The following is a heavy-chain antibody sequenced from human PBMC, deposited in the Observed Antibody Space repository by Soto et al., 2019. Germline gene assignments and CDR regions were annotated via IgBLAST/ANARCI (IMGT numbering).Heavy chain of an antibody. J-gene: IGHJ4*02. D-gene: IGHD5-12*01. CDR2: IYYSGRT. CDR3: ATRDGYNSGGEY. Sequence: TLSLPCTVSGGSVSSGCYYWSWIRQPPGKGLEWIGYIYYSGRTYYNPYLKSRLTISVDTYKNQFALKMSSVTAADTAVYYCATRDGYNSGGEYWGQGTLGTVS. CDR1: GGSVSSGCYY. V-gene: IGHV4-31*03.